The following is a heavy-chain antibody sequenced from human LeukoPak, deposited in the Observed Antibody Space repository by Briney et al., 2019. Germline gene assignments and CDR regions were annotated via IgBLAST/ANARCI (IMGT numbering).Heavy chain of an antibody. CDR1: GFTFSSSW. J-gene: IGHJ4*02. D-gene: IGHD3-10*01. CDR3: TRDSQGSGTYSTDQ. V-gene: IGHV3-7*01. CDR2: MNQDGSRK. Sequence: GGSLRLSCVASGFTFSSSWMSWARQGPGKGPEWVANMNQDGSRKYYVDSVKGRFTISRDNAKNSLFLQMNGLRDEDTAVYYCTRDSQGSGTYSTDQWGQGTLVTVSS.